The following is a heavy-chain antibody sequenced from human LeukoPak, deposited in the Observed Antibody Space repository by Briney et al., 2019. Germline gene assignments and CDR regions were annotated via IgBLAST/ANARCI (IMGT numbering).Heavy chain of an antibody. D-gene: IGHD6-19*01. CDR2: ISPNSGAT. V-gene: IGHV1-2*02. CDR3: ARGPMITVAGMYWLDP. J-gene: IGHJ5*02. Sequence: ASVKVSCKASGYTFTGYYIHWVPQAPGQGLEWLGWISPNSGATNFAQKFQGRVTMTRDTSISTAFMELSSLISDDTAVYFCARGPMITVAGMYWLDPWGQGTLVTVSS. CDR1: GYTFTGYY.